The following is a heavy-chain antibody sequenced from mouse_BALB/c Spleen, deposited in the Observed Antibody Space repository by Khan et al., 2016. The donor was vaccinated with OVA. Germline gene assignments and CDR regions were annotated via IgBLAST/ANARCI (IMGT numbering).Heavy chain of an antibody. Sequence: EVQLQESGPGLVKPSQSLSLTCTVTGYSITSDYAWNWIRQFPGNKLEWMGYISYSGRTSYNPSLNSRISITRDTSKNQFFLQLNSVTTEDTATYYCARSVTITTVVATAFDYWGQGTTLTVSS. J-gene: IGHJ2*01. V-gene: IGHV3-2*02. CDR2: ISYSGRT. D-gene: IGHD1-1*01. CDR3: ARSVTITTVVATAFDY. CDR1: GYSITSDYA.